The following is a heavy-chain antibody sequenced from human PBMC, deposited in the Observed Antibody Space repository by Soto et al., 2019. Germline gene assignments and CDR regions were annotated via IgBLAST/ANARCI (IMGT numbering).Heavy chain of an antibody. J-gene: IGHJ6*02. CDR3: ARRRVLTGYFSENYYGMDV. D-gene: IGHD3-9*01. CDR2: IIPIFGTA. V-gene: IGHV1-69*13. Sequence: SVKVSCKASGGTFSSYAISWVRQAPGQGLEWMGGIIPIFGTANYAQKFQGRVTITADESTSTAYMELSSLRSEDTAVYYCARRRVLTGYFSENYYGMDVWGQGTTVTVSS. CDR1: GGTFSSYA.